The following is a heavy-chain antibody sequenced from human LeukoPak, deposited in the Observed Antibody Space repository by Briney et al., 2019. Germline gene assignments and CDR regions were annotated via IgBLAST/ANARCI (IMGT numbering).Heavy chain of an antibody. CDR1: GYTFTSYA. J-gene: IGHJ4*02. CDR2: SNAGNGNT. Sequence: AAVKVSCKASGYTFTSYAMHWVRQPPGQRLEWMGWSNAGNGNTKYSQEFQGRVTITRDTSASTAYMELSSLRSEDMAVYYCARAYNYYDSSGYYLGYYFDFWGQGTLVTVSS. D-gene: IGHD3-22*01. CDR3: ARAYNYYDSSGYYLGYYFDF. V-gene: IGHV1-3*02.